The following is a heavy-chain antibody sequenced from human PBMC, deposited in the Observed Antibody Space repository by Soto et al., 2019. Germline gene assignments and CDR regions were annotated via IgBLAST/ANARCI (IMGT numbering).Heavy chain of an antibody. J-gene: IGHJ6*03. CDR2: IIPILGIA. V-gene: IGHV1-69*04. D-gene: IGHD5-12*01. Sequence: GASVKVSCKASGGTFSSYTISWVRQAPGQGLEWMGRIIPILGIANYAQKFQGRVTITADKSTSTAYMELSSLRSEDTAVYYCARDNGYSGYDPGYYYYMDVWGKGTTVTVSS. CDR1: GGTFSSYT. CDR3: ARDNGYSGYDPGYYYYMDV.